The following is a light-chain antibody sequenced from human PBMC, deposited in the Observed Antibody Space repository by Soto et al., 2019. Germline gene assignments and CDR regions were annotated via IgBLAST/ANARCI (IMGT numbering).Light chain of an antibody. V-gene: IGKV3-20*01. J-gene: IGKJ2*01. CDR1: QSVSSNS. Sequence: EIVLTQSPGTLSLSPGERATLSCRASQSVSSNSLAWYLQKPGQAPRLLIYSASSRATGIPDRFSGSGSGTDVTLTISRLEPEDFSVYYCQLYGTSPMFTFGRGTRLEIK. CDR3: QLYGTSPMFT. CDR2: SAS.